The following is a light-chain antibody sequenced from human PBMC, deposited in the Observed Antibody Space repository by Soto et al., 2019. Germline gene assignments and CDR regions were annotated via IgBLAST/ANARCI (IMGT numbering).Light chain of an antibody. J-gene: IGLJ1*01. Sequence: QSVLTQPASVSGSPGQSITVSCAGTSSDVGGYNLVSWYQQHPGKAPKLIIYEGTERPSGISPRFSGSKSGNTASLTISGLQAQDEAAYYRSSYTSSSIYVSGSGTKVTVL. CDR3: SSYTSSSIYV. CDR2: EGT. CDR1: SSDVGGYNL. V-gene: IGLV2-23*01.